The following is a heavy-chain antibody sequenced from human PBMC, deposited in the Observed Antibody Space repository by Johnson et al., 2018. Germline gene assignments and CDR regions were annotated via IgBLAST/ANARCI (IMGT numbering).Heavy chain of an antibody. CDR1: GFTFSSYA. D-gene: IGHD4-17*01. Sequence: QVQLVESGGGVVQPGRSLRLSCAASGFTFSSYAMHWVRQAPGKGLEWVAVIWYDGSNKYYADSVKGRFTISRDNSKNSLYLQMNSLRAEDTAVYYCARPYGDYYFQHWGQGTLVTVSS. V-gene: IGHV3-33*08. CDR3: ARPYGDYYFQH. J-gene: IGHJ1*01. CDR2: IWYDGSNK.